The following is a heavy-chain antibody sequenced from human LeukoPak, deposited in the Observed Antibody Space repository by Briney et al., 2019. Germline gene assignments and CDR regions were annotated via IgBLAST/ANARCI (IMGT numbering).Heavy chain of an antibody. CDR2: IYTSGST. J-gene: IGHJ4*02. Sequence: PSETLSLTCAVYGGSFSGYYWSWIRQPAGKGLEWIGRIYTSGSTNYNPSLKSRVTISVDTSKNQFSLKLSSVTAADTAVYYCARRRSVGATTDYWGQGTLVTVSS. V-gene: IGHV4-59*10. D-gene: IGHD1-26*01. CDR3: ARRRSVGATTDY. CDR1: GGSFSGYY.